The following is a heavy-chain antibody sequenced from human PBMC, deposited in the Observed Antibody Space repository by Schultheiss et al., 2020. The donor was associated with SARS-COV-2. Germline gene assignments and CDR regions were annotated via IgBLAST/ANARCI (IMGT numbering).Heavy chain of an antibody. CDR2: IDPDNGGT. CDR1: GYKFSDFY. Sequence: ASVKVSCKASGYKFSDFYIHWVRQAPGQGLEWVGWIDPDNGGTNYAQKFQGRVTMTRDTSISTAYMELSRLRSDDTAVYYCARDPLYSSGWAPWYYYGMDVWGQGTTVTVSS. V-gene: IGHV1-2*02. D-gene: IGHD6-19*01. J-gene: IGHJ6*02. CDR3: ARDPLYSSGWAPWYYYGMDV.